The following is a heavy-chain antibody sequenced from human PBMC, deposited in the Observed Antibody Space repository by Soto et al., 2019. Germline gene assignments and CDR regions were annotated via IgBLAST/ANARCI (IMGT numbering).Heavy chain of an antibody. J-gene: IGHJ4*02. CDR1: GYTFTSYD. Sequence: QVQLVQSGAEVKKPGASVKVSCKASGYTFTSYDINWVRQATGQGLEWMGWMNPNSGNTGYAQKFQGRVTMTRNTSISTAYMALRSLRSEATAVYYFATTLYADNVDSCGQGTLVTVSS. CDR2: MNPNSGNT. D-gene: IGHD4-17*01. CDR3: ATTLYADNVDS. V-gene: IGHV1-8*01.